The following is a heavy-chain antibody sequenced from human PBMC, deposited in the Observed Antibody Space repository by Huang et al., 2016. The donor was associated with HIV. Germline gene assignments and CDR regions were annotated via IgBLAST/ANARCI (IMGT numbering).Heavy chain of an antibody. J-gene: IGHJ3*01. CDR3: ARGRDTTEMDTVDDALDV. D-gene: IGHD1-1*01. CDR1: GGPFSPHY. V-gene: IGHV4-34*02. Sequence: QVRLQQWGGGLVRPSETLSRTCAVYGGPFSPHYWSWIRKSPGKGLEWSAEIKYNGHEKFNPSHRSRVSISVDTAKNQFSLNVTSVNAADTAIYYCARGRDTTEMDTVDDALDVWDQGTLVIVSS. CDR2: IKYNGHE.